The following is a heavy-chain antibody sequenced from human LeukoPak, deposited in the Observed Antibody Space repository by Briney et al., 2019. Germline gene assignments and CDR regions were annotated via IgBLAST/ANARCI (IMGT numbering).Heavy chain of an antibody. V-gene: IGHV3-23*01. CDR3: ATRLQHHFDY. J-gene: IGHJ4*02. CDR1: GFTFSSYA. D-gene: IGHD4-11*01. Sequence: GGSLRLSCAASGFTFSSYAMGWVRQAPGKGLEWVSLISGSGGSTYYAGSVKGRFTVSRDNSKNTEYLQMNSLRAEDTAVYYCATRLQHHFDYWGQGTQVTVSS. CDR2: ISGSGGST.